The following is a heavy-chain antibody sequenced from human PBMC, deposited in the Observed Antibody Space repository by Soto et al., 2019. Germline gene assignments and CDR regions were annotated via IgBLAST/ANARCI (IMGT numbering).Heavy chain of an antibody. Sequence: PSETLSLTCAVYGGSFSGYYWSWIRQPPGKGLEWIGEINHSGSTNYNPSLKSRVTISVDTSKNQFSLKRSSVTAADTAVYYCARSRRGYRSGGSCYTTPYYYYGMDVWGQGTTVTVSS. CDR2: INHSGST. D-gene: IGHD2-15*01. CDR3: ARSRRGYRSGGSCYTTPYYYYGMDV. V-gene: IGHV4-34*01. J-gene: IGHJ6*02. CDR1: GGSFSGYY.